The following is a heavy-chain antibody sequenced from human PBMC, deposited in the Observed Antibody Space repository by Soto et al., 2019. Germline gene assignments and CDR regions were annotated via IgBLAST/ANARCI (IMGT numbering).Heavy chain of an antibody. D-gene: IGHD2-15*01. J-gene: IGHJ4*02. CDR2: TGSGTGPG. CDR3: AKRDSGGFYRFFDS. Sequence: SVKVSCKASGGSLSTNPISWVRQAPGQGLEWMGGTGSGTGPGNHAQKFQGRLTVTADKSTSTVYMELTNLSSEDTAVYYCAKRDSGGFYRFFDSWGQGTLVTVSS. CDR1: GGSLSTNP. V-gene: IGHV1-69*06.